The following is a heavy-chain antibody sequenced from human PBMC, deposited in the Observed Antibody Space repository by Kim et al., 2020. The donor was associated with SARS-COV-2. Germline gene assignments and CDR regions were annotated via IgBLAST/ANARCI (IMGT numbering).Heavy chain of an antibody. D-gene: IGHD3-22*01. CDR1: GYTFTSYA. J-gene: IGHJ4*02. CDR3: ARDETYYYDSSGYSWGYYFDY. V-gene: IGHV1-3*01. Sequence: ASVKVSCKASGYTFTSYAMHWVRQAPGQRLEWMGWINAGNGNTKYSQKFQGRVTITRDTSASTAYMELSSLRSEDTAVYYCARDETYYYDSSGYSWGYYFDYWGQGTLVTVSS. CDR2: INAGNGNT.